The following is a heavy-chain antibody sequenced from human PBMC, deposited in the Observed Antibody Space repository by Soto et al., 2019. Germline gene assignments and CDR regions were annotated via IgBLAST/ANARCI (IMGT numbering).Heavy chain of an antibody. Sequence: GESLKISCKGSGYSFTCYWIGWVRQMPGKGLEWMGIIYPGDSDTRYSPSFQGQVTISADKSISTAYLQWSILKASDTAMYYCARRIQLSTYYYYGMDVWGQGTTVTVSS. J-gene: IGHJ6*02. CDR2: IYPGDSDT. V-gene: IGHV5-51*01. D-gene: IGHD5-18*01. CDR1: GYSFTCYW. CDR3: ARRIQLSTYYYYGMDV.